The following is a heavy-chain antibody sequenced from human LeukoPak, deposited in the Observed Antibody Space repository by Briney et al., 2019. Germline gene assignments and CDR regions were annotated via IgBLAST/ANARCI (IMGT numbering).Heavy chain of an antibody. V-gene: IGHV4-34*01. CDR2: INHSGST. CDR1: GFTFSDYY. D-gene: IGHD1-26*01. Sequence: LRLSCAASGFTFSDYYMSWIRQPPGKGLEWIGEINHSGSTNYNPSLKSRVTISVDTSKNQFSLKLSSVTAADTAVYYCARESGATQTWGQGTLVTVSS. J-gene: IGHJ5*02. CDR3: ARESGATQT.